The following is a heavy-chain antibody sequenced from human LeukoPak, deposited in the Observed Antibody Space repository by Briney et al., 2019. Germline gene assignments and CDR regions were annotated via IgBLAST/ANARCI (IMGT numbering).Heavy chain of an antibody. D-gene: IGHD5-12*01. CDR2: IYHSGST. CDR3: ASGGHSGPYYFDY. Sequence: KSSETLSLTCAVSGGSISSGGYSWSWIRQPPGKGLEWIGYIYHSGSTYYNPSLKSRVTISVDRSKNQFSLKLSSVTAADTAVYYCASGGHSGPYYFDYWGQGTLVTVSS. J-gene: IGHJ4*02. CDR1: GGSISSGGYS. V-gene: IGHV4-30-2*01.